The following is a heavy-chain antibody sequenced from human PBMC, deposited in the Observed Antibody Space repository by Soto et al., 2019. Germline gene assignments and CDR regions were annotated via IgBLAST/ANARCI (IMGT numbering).Heavy chain of an antibody. Sequence: QMQLVESGGGVVQPGRSLRLSCVASGITFTNHGIHWVRQAPGKGLEWVADISYNGIDKWYADSVKGRFTISRDNFRDTFYLQMNGLRPEDTAVYYCASGEGQNGHDPRFDYWGQGTLVTVSS. J-gene: IGHJ4*02. V-gene: IGHV3-30*03. D-gene: IGHD5-12*01. CDR1: GITFTNHG. CDR3: ASGEGQNGHDPRFDY. CDR2: ISYNGIDK.